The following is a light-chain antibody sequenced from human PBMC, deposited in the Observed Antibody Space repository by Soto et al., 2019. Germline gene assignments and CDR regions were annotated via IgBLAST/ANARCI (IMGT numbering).Light chain of an antibody. CDR2: AAS. CDR1: QGISSY. V-gene: IGKV1-9*01. J-gene: IGKJ5*01. CDR3: QLIT. Sequence: IKLTQSPSSLSASVGDRVTITCRASQGISSYLAWYQQKPGKAPKLLIYAASTLQSGVPSRFSGSGSGTDFTLTISSLQPEDFATYYCQLITFGQGTRLEIK.